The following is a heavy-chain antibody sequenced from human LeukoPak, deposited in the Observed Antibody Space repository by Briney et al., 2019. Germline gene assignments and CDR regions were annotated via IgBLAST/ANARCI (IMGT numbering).Heavy chain of an antibody. D-gene: IGHD1-26*01. J-gene: IGHJ4*02. CDR3: ARDAAWVGRDY. V-gene: IGHV1-69*05. CDR1: GGTFSSYA. Sequence: ASVKVSCKASGGTFSSYAISWVRQAPGQGLEWMGGIIPIFGTANYAQKLQGRVTMTTDTSTSTAYMELRSLRSDDTAVYYCARDAAWVGRDYWGQGTLVTVSS. CDR2: IIPIFGTA.